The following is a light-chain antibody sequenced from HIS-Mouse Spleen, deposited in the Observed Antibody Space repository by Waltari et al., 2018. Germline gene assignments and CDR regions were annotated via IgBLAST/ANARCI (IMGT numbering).Light chain of an antibody. CDR3: AAWDDSLSGAV. Sequence: QSVLTQPPSASGTPGQRITISCSASSSNIGSNYVYWYQQLPGTAPKLLIYRNNQRPSGVPDRFSGSKSGTSASLAISGLRSEDEADYYCAAWDDSLSGAVFGGGTQLTAL. CDR1: SSNIGSNY. CDR2: RNN. V-gene: IGLV1-47*01. J-gene: IGLJ7*02.